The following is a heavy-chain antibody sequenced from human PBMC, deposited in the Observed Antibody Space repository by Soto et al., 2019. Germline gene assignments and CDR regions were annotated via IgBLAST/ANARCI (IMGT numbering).Heavy chain of an antibody. Sequence: GGSLRLSCAASGFTFSKYAMSWGRQAPGKGLEWVSTISNTGGGTYYADSVKGQFTISRDNSKNTLYLQMNSLRAEDTAVYYCAKSPLRGFCSSTSCYPDYWGRGTLVTVSS. V-gene: IGHV3-23*01. CDR1: GFTFSKYA. CDR2: ISNTGGGT. D-gene: IGHD2-2*01. J-gene: IGHJ4*02. CDR3: AKSPLRGFCSSTSCYPDY.